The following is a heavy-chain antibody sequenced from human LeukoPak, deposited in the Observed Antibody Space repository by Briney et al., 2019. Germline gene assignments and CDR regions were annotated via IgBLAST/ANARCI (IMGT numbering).Heavy chain of an antibody. CDR1: GYTFTGYY. D-gene: IGHD3-22*01. Sequence: ASVKVSCKASGYTFTGYYTHWVRQAPGQGLEWMGWINPNSGGTNYAQKFQGRVTMTRDTSISTAYMELSRMRSDDTAVYYCARDNAYITMIVDWGQGTLVTVSS. V-gene: IGHV1-2*02. CDR3: ARDNAYITMIVD. J-gene: IGHJ4*02. CDR2: INPNSGGT.